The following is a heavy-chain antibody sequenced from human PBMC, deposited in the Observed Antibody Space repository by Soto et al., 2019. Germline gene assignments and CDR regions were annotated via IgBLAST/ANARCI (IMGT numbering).Heavy chain of an antibody. Sequence: SVKVSCKASGGTFSSYAISWVRQAPGQGLEWMGGIIPIFGTANYAQKFQGRVTITADESTSTAYMELSSLRSEDTAVYYCARATYDYVWGSYRYLHFDYWGQGTLVTVSS. CDR3: ARATYDYVWGSYRYLHFDY. D-gene: IGHD3-16*02. CDR2: IIPIFGTA. J-gene: IGHJ4*02. CDR1: GGTFSSYA. V-gene: IGHV1-69*13.